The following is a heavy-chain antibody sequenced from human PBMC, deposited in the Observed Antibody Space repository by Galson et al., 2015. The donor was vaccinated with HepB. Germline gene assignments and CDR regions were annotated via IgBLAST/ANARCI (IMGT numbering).Heavy chain of an antibody. Sequence: SLRLSCAASGFTFSSYGMHWVRQAPGKGLEWVAFIRYDGSNKYYADSVKGRFTISRDNSKNTLYLQMNSLRAEDTAVYYCAKLIPTSGDGYNLAGRSVDYWGQGTLVTVSS. CDR3: AKLIPTSGDGYNLAGRSVDY. D-gene: IGHD5-24*01. CDR2: IRYDGSNK. V-gene: IGHV3-30*02. J-gene: IGHJ4*02. CDR1: GFTFSSYG.